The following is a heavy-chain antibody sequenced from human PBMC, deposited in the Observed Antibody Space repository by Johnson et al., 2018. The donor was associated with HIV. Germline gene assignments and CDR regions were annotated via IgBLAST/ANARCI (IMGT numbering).Heavy chain of an antibody. J-gene: IGHJ3*02. V-gene: IGHV3-7*01. D-gene: IGHD3-22*01. Sequence: VHLVESGGDLVQPGGSLRLSCAASGFTFSSYWMSWVRQAPGKGLEWVANIKQDGSEKYYVDSVKGRFTISRDNAKNSLYLQMNSLRAEDTAVYYCARQLGYYYDSSGYYAEPDDAFDIWGQGTMVTVSS. CDR3: ARQLGYYYDSSGYYAEPDDAFDI. CDR1: GFTFSSYW. CDR2: IKQDGSEK.